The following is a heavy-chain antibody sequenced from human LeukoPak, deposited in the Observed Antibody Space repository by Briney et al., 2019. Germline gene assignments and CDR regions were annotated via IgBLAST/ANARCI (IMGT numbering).Heavy chain of an antibody. D-gene: IGHD3-22*01. CDR3: ARLSGYSSGHYYSDY. Sequence: SETLSLTCTVSGGSISSDYWSWIRQPPGKGLEWIGYIYYRGSTNYDPSLKSRVTISVDTSKNQFSLKLSSVIAADTAVYYCARLSGYSSGHYYSDYWGQGTLVIVSS. CDR1: GGSISSDY. CDR2: IYYRGST. J-gene: IGHJ4*02. V-gene: IGHV4-59*01.